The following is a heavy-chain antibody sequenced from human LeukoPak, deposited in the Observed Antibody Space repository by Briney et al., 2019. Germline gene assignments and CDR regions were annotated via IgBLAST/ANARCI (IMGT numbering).Heavy chain of an antibody. CDR1: GFTFDDYA. CDR2: TSWNSGSI. CDR3: AKDILSLMTTVTKTSFDY. D-gene: IGHD4-17*01. Sequence: AGRSLRLLCAASGFTFDDYAMLWFRQAPRKGLEGVLGTSWNSGSIGYADSVKGRFTISRDNAYNSLYLQMNSLRAEDTALYYCAKDILSLMTTVTKTSFDYWGQGTLVTVSS. J-gene: IGHJ4*02. V-gene: IGHV3-9*01.